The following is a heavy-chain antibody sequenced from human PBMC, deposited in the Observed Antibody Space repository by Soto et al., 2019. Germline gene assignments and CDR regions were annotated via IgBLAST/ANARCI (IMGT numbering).Heavy chain of an antibody. CDR2: ISYDGSNK. CDR1: GFTFSSYG. V-gene: IGHV3-30*18. Sequence: PGGSLRLSCAASGFTFSSYGMHWVRQAPGKGLEWVAVISYDGSNKYYADSVKGRFTISRDNSKNTLYLQMNSLRAEDTAVYYCAKLDYDFWSGYSLDFDYWGQGTLVTVSS. D-gene: IGHD3-3*01. CDR3: AKLDYDFWSGYSLDFDY. J-gene: IGHJ4*02.